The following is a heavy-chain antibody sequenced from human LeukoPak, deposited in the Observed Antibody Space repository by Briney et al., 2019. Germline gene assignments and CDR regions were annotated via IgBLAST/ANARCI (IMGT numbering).Heavy chain of an antibody. J-gene: IGHJ3*02. CDR1: GFTFSSYS. V-gene: IGHV3-21*01. D-gene: IGHD3-10*01. Sequence: PGGSLRLSCAASGFTFSSYSMNWVRQAPGKGLEWVSSISSSSSYIYYADSVRGRFTISRYNAKNSLYLQMNSLRAGDRAVYYWARSLFVEGFGDAVFGNAFDIWGQGTMVTVSS. CDR2: ISSSSSYI. CDR3: ARSLFVEGFGDAVFGNAFDI.